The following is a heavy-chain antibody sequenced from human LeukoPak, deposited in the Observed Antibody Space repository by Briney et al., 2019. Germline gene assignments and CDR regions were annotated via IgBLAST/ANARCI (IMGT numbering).Heavy chain of an antibody. CDR1: GFTFSSYS. CDR3: AREGGGDAFDI. CDR2: ISSSSSYI. D-gene: IGHD2-15*01. J-gene: IGHJ3*02. V-gene: IGHV3-21*01. Sequence: GGSLRLSCAASGFTFSSYSMNWARQAPGKGLEWVSSISSSSSYIYYADSVKGRFTISRDNAKNSLYLQMNSQRAEDTAVYYCAREGGGDAFDIWGQGTMVTVSS.